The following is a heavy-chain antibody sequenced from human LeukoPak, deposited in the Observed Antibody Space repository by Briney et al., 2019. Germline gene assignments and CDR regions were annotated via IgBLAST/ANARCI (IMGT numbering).Heavy chain of an antibody. CDR1: GYTFSSYA. V-gene: IGHV3-23*01. Sequence: QPGRSLRLSCAASGYTFSSYAMSWVRQAPGKGLEWVSAISGSGGSTYYADSVKGRFTISRDNSKNTLYLQMNSLRAEDTAVYYCAKDASRGYSYGATPDYWGQGTLVTVSS. CDR2: ISGSGGST. CDR3: AKDASRGYSYGATPDY. D-gene: IGHD5-18*01. J-gene: IGHJ4*02.